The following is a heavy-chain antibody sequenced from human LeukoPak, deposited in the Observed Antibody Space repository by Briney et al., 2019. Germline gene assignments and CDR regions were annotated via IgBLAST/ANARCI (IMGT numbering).Heavy chain of an antibody. J-gene: IGHJ4*02. D-gene: IGHD6-19*01. CDR3: ARVGGSGWSDY. Sequence: GGSLRLSCAASGFTFSSYGMHWVRQAPGKGLEWVAVISYDGSNKYYADSVKGRFTISRDNSKNTLYLQMNSLRAEDTAVYYCARVGGSGWSDYWGQGTLVTVSS. CDR2: ISYDGSNK. CDR1: GFTFSSYG. V-gene: IGHV3-30*03.